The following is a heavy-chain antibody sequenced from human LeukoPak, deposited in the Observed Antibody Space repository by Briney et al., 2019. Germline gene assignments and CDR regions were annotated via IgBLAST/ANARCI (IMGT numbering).Heavy chain of an antibody. Sequence: SETLSLTCTVSGYSISSGGYSWSWIRQPPGKGLEWIGYIYHSGSTYYNPSLKSRVTISVDRSKNQFSLKLSSVTAADTAVYYCARDLPGHYYDSSGYYPPFDYWGQGTLVTVSS. CDR1: GYSISSGGYS. J-gene: IGHJ4*02. V-gene: IGHV4-30-2*01. CDR3: ARDLPGHYYDSSGYYPPFDY. CDR2: IYHSGST. D-gene: IGHD3-22*01.